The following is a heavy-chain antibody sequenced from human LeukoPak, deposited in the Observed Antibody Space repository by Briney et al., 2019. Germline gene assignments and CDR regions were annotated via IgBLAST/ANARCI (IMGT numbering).Heavy chain of an antibody. V-gene: IGHV4-31*03. Sequence: SETLSLTCTVSGGSISSGGYYWSWIRQHPGQGLEGIGYIYCSGSTYYNPSLKSRVTISVDTSKNQFSLKLISVTAADTAVYYCATMRYCSSASCYRPNYYGMDVWGQGTTVTVSS. CDR2: IYCSGST. J-gene: IGHJ6*02. CDR3: ATMRYCSSASCYRPNYYGMDV. CDR1: GGSISSGGYY. D-gene: IGHD2-2*01.